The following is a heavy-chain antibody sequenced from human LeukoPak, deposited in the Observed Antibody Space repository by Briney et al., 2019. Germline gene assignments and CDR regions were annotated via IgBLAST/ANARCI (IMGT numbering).Heavy chain of an antibody. CDR1: GGSISSGGYY. CDR3: ARAGYSSSWVWFDP. CDR2: IYYSGST. J-gene: IGHJ5*02. V-gene: IGHV4-31*03. D-gene: IGHD6-13*01. Sequence: SETLSLTCTVSGGSISSGGYYWSWIRQHPGQGLEWIGYIYYSGSTYYNPSLKSRVTISVDTSKNQFSLKLSSVTAADTAVYYCARAGYSSSWVWFDPWGQGTLVTVSS.